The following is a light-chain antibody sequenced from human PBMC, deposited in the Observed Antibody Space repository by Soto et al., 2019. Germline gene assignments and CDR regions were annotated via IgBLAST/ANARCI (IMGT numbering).Light chain of an antibody. CDR1: QGISSY. J-gene: IGKJ4*01. CDR3: QQLNSYPRLT. CDR2: AAS. V-gene: IGKV1-9*01. Sequence: IQLTQSPSSLSASVGDRVTITCRASQGISSYLAWYQQKPGKAPKLLIYAASTLQSGVPSRFSVSGFGTDFTLTISSLQPEDFATYYCQQLNSYPRLTFGGGTKVDIK.